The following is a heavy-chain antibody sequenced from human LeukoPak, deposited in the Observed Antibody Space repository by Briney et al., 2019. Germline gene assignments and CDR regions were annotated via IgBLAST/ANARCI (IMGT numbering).Heavy chain of an antibody. V-gene: IGHV4-30-4*08. CDR3: AREARLRRFDY. D-gene: IGHD1-1*01. J-gene: IGHJ4*02. CDR2: IYYSGST. Sequence: PSQTLSLTCTVSGGSISSGDYYWSWIRQPPGKGLEWIGYIYYSGSTYYNLSLKSRVTISVDTSKNQFSLKLSSVTAADTAVYYCAREARLRRFDYWGQGTLVTVSS. CDR1: GGSISSGDYY.